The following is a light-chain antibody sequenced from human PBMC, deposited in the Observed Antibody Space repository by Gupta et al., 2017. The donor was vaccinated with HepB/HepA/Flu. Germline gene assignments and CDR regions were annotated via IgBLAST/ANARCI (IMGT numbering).Light chain of an antibody. CDR2: SAS. V-gene: IGKV1-17*01. CDR3: RQHNGYPLT. J-gene: IGKJ5*01. CDR1: QGIRDD. Sequence: DIQMTQSPSSLSASVGDRVTITCRASQGIRDDLSWYQQKPGRAPKRLIYSASSVQNGVPSRFSGSGSGTEFTLTISSLQPEDSAIYYCRQHNGYPLTFGQGTXLEI.